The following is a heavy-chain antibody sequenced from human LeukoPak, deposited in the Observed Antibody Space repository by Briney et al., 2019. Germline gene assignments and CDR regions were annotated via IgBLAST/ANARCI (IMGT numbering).Heavy chain of an antibody. CDR1: GGSISSYY. J-gene: IGHJ3*02. CDR2: IYYSGST. Sequence: PSETLSLTCTVSGGSISSYYWSWIRQPPGKGLEWIGYIYYSGSTNYNPSLKSRVTISVDTSKNQFSPKLSSVTAADTAVYYCARGGYSGSSPKAFDIWGQGTMVTVSS. D-gene: IGHD1-26*01. CDR3: ARGGYSGSSPKAFDI. V-gene: IGHV4-59*01.